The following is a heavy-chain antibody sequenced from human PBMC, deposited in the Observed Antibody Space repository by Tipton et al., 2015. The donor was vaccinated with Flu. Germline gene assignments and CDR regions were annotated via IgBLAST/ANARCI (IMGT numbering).Heavy chain of an antibody. Sequence: LRLSCTVSGGSISSSSYYWGWIRQPPGKGLEWIGSIYYSGSTYYNPSLKSRVTISVDTSKNQFSLKLSSVTAADTAVYYCARDQRITFGGVIVGDSWFDPWCQGTLVTVSS. D-gene: IGHD3-16*02. CDR1: GGSISSSSYY. J-gene: IGHJ5*02. V-gene: IGHV4-39*07. CDR2: IYYSGST. CDR3: ARDQRITFGGVIVGDSWFDP.